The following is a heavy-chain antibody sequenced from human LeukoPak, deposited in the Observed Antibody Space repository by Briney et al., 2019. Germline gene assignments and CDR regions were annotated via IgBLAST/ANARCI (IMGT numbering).Heavy chain of an antibody. Sequence: GASVKVSCKASGYTFTSYGISWVRQAPGQGLEWMGWINPNSGGTNYAQKFQGRVTITRDTSISTAYMELSRLRSDDTAVYYCARERVPYYFDYWGQGTLVTVSS. V-gene: IGHV1-2*02. CDR3: ARERVPYYFDY. CDR1: GYTFTSYG. J-gene: IGHJ4*02. CDR2: INPNSGGT. D-gene: IGHD2-2*01.